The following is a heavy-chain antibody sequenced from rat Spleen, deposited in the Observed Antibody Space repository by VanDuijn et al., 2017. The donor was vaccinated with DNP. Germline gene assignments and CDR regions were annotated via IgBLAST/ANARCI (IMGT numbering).Heavy chain of an antibody. V-gene: IGHV3-1*01. D-gene: IGHD1-12*02. CDR3: ARGDGSYYWSFDF. Sequence: EVQLQESGPGLVKPSQSLSLTCSVTGYSITSNYWGWIRKFPGNKMEWMGYISYSGSTSYNPSLKSRISITRDTSKNQFFLHLNSVTAEDTATYYCARGDGSYYWSFDFWGPGTMVTVSS. CDR2: ISYSGST. J-gene: IGHJ1*01. CDR1: GYSITSNY.